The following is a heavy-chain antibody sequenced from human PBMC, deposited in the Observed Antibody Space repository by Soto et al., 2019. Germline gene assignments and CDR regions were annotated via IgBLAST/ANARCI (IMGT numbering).Heavy chain of an antibody. J-gene: IGHJ3*02. CDR2: IVVGSGNT. CDR1: GFTFTSSA. Sequence: QMQLVQSGPEVKKPGTSVKVSCKASGFTFTSSAVQWVRQARGQRLEWIGWIVVGSGNTNYAQKFQERVTITRDMSTSTAYMELSSLRSEDTAVYYCAARSGWYDAFDIWGQGTTVTVSS. D-gene: IGHD6-19*01. CDR3: AARSGWYDAFDI. V-gene: IGHV1-58*01.